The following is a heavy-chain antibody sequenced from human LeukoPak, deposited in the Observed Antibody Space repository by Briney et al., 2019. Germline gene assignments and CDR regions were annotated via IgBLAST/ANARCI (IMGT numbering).Heavy chain of an antibody. CDR2: IYYSGST. Sequence: PSETLSLTCTVSGGSISSSSYYWGWLRQPPGKGLEWIGGIYYSGSTYYNPSLKSRVTISVDTSKNQFSLKLNSVTAADTAVYYCARLGGSYYADFDSWGQGALVTVSS. D-gene: IGHD1-26*01. J-gene: IGHJ4*02. V-gene: IGHV4-39*01. CDR1: GGSISSSSYY. CDR3: ARLGGSYYADFDS.